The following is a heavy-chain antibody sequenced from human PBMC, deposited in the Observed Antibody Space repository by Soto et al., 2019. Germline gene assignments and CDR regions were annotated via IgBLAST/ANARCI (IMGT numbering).Heavy chain of an antibody. J-gene: IGHJ3*02. CDR2: IKQDGSAR. CDR3: ARDVSPGTRDLYLDAFDI. CDR1: GSTLGTYG. Sequence: EVQLVESGGGLVQPGGSLRPSFEASGSTLGTYGMPGVRQAPGKGLEWVANIKQDGSARSYLDSVRGRFTVSRDNAEGSLFLQMDSLRVEDTALYYCARDVSPGTRDLYLDAFDIWGQGTMVTVSS. V-gene: IGHV3-7*03. D-gene: IGHD3-16*01.